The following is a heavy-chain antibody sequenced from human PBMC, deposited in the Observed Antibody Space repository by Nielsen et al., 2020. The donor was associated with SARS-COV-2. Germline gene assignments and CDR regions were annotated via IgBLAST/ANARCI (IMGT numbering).Heavy chain of an antibody. V-gene: IGHV3-30*03. CDR1: GFTFSSLW. J-gene: IGHJ4*02. D-gene: IGHD3-9*01. CDR3: ARDLELLTNYYALDY. Sequence: GGSLRLSCAASGFTFSSLWMSWVRQVPGKGLEWVALISNDGTKRYIGDSLQGRFIISRDNAKNSLYLQMNSLRDEDTAVYYCARDLELLTNYYALDYWGQGTLVTVSS. CDR2: ISNDGTKR.